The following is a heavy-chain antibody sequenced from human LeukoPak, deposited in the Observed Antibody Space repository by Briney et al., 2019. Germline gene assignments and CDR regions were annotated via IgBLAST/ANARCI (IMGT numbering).Heavy chain of an antibody. D-gene: IGHD6-13*01. CDR1: GYTFTSYY. CDR3: ARDYSSSWPRRYFDY. V-gene: IGHV1-46*01. J-gene: IGHJ4*02. Sequence: ASVKVSCTASGYTFTSYYIHWVRQAPGQGLEWMGIINASGDITSYAETFQGRVTMTRDTSTSTVYLELSSLRSEDTAIYYCARDYSSSWPRRYFDYWGQGTLVTVSS. CDR2: INASGDIT.